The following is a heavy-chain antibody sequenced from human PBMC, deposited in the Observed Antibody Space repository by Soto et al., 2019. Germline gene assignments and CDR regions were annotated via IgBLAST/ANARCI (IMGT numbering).Heavy chain of an antibody. V-gene: IGHV3-53*04. CDR1: GFTVSSNY. CDR3: ARDYYYGSGSYVHNWFDP. Sequence: GGSLRLSCAASGFTVSSNYMSWVRQAPGKGLEWVSVIYSGGRTYYADSVKGRFTISRHNSKKTLYLKMNSLRDEDTAVYYWARDYYYGSGSYVHNWFDPWGQGTLVTVSS. CDR2: IYSGGRT. D-gene: IGHD3-10*01. J-gene: IGHJ5*02.